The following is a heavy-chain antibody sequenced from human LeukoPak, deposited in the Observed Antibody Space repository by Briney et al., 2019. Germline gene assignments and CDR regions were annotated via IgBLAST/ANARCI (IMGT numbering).Heavy chain of an antibody. D-gene: IGHD3-22*01. J-gene: IGHJ5*02. Sequence: SETLSLTCTVSGGSISSTNYYWGWIRQPPGKGLEWIGNIYHSGRTYYNPSLKSRVTISGDTSKNQISLKLTSVTAADTAVYFCARHRDYYDTWGQGTLVTVSS. CDR2: IYHSGRT. CDR1: GGSISSTNYY. V-gene: IGHV4-39*01. CDR3: ARHRDYYDT.